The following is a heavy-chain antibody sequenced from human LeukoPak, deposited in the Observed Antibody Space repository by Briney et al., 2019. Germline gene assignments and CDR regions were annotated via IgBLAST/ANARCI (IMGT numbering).Heavy chain of an antibody. D-gene: IGHD3-22*01. CDR1: GFTFTTSA. V-gene: IGHV1-58*01. J-gene: IGHJ5*02. CDR2: IVVGSGNT. CDR3: ARGVITYYYDSSGKNWFDP. Sequence: SVKVSCKASGFTFTTSAVQWVRQARGQRLEWIGWIVVGSGNTNYAQKFQERVTITRDMSTSTAYMELSSLRSEDTAVYYCARGVITYYYDSSGKNWFDPWGQGTLVTVSS.